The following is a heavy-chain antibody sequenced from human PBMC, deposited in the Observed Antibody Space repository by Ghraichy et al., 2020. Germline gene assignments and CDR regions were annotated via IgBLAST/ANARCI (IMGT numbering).Heavy chain of an antibody. Sequence: PETLSLTCAVSGGSISSSNWWSWVRQPPGKGLEWIGEIYHSGSTNYNPSLKSRVTISVDKSKNQFSLKLSSVTAADTAVYYCARDWEEKGLQYYYGMDVWGQGTTVTVSS. D-gene: IGHD5-24*01. CDR1: GGSISSSNW. J-gene: IGHJ6*02. CDR2: IYHSGST. V-gene: IGHV4-4*03. CDR3: ARDWEEKGLQYYYGMDV.